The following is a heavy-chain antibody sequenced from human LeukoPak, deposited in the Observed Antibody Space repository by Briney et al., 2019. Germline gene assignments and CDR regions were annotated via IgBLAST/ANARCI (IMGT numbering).Heavy chain of an antibody. J-gene: IGHJ4*02. D-gene: IGHD3-22*01. CDR1: GFTFSSYG. CDR3: ARGADYDSSDLDLVY. V-gene: IGHV3-33*01. Sequence: GGSLRLSCAASGFTFSSYGMHWVRQAPGKGLEWVAVIWYDGSNKYYGDSVKGRFTISRDNSKNTLYLQMNSLRAEDTAVYYCARGADYDSSDLDLVYWGQGTLVTVSS. CDR2: IWYDGSNK.